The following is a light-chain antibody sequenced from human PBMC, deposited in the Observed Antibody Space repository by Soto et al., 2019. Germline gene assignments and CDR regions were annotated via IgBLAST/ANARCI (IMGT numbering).Light chain of an antibody. J-gene: IGKJ1*01. CDR3: LQDYNLPRT. Sequence: EIVMTQSPATLAVSPGERATLSCRASQSVRINVAWYQQKNGQAPRLLVYGASTRASGIPDRFSGSGSGTEFTLTISSLDPEDFATYFCLQDYNLPRTFGQGTTVEI. CDR1: QSVRIN. V-gene: IGKV3-15*01. CDR2: GAS.